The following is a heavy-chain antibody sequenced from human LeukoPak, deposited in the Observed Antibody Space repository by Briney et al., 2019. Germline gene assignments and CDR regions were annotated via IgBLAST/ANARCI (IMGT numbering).Heavy chain of an antibody. CDR2: IASDGSST. V-gene: IGHV3-74*01. D-gene: IGHD4-23*01. Sequence: GGSQRLSCAASGFTFSSYWMNWVRQAPGKGLVWVSRIASDGSSTTYADSVKGRFSISRDNAKNTLYLQMNSLRVEDTAVYYCARGRPHGNDYWGQGTLVTVSS. J-gene: IGHJ4*02. CDR1: GFTFSSYW. CDR3: ARGRPHGNDY.